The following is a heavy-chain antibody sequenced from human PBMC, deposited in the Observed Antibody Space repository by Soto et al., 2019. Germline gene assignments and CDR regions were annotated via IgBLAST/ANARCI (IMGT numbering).Heavy chain of an antibody. D-gene: IGHD1-26*01. J-gene: IGHJ4*02. CDR1: GFSFSTYD. CDR3: ARDLSGSYHALSYFDY. CDR2: ISSSGSTI. Sequence: EVQVVESGGGLVKPGGSLRLSCAASGFSFSTYDMNWVRQAPGKGLEWVSSISSSGSTIYYADSVKGRFTISRDNAKNSLYLQMNSLRAEDTAVYYCARDLSGSYHALSYFDYWGQGTLVTVSS. V-gene: IGHV3-21*04.